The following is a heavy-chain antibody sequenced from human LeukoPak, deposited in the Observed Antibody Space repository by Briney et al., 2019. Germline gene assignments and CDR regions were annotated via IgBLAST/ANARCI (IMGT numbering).Heavy chain of an antibody. CDR1: GLTFSRYA. Sequence: GGSLRLSCAASGLTFSRYAMSWVRQAPGKGLEWVSAISASGGSTYYADSVKGRFTISRDSAKNSLYLQMNSLRAEDTAVYYCARGAPYYYDSSGYAFDIWGQGTMVTVSS. CDR2: ISASGGST. J-gene: IGHJ3*02. V-gene: IGHV3-23*01. CDR3: ARGAPYYYDSSGYAFDI. D-gene: IGHD3-22*01.